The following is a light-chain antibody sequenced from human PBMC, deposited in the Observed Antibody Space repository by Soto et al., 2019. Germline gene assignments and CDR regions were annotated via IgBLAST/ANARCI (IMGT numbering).Light chain of an antibody. CDR2: DVS. Sequence: AIQLTQSPSSVSASVGDRVTITCRASQDIRSALAWYQQKPGKAPKILISDVSSLQSGAPSRFSGSSSGTDFTLTLRGLQPEDCATYYCQQFNSYPIIFGQGTRLDIK. V-gene: IGKV1-13*02. CDR3: QQFNSYPII. CDR1: QDIRSA. J-gene: IGKJ5*01.